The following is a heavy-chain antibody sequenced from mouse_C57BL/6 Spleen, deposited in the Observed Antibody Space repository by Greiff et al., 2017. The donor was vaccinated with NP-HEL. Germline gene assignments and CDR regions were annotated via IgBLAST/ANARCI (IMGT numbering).Heavy chain of an antibody. CDR2: INPSNGGT. J-gene: IGHJ3*01. V-gene: IGHV1-53*01. CDR1: GYTFTSYW. Sequence: QVQLQQPGTELVKPGASVKLSCKASGYTFTSYWMHWVKQRPGQGLEWIGNINPSNGGTNYNEKFKSKATLTVDKSSSTAYMQLSSLTSEDSAVYYGASPDYYGSSHQAWFAYWGQGTLVTVSA. CDR3: ASPDYYGSSHQAWFAY. D-gene: IGHD1-1*01.